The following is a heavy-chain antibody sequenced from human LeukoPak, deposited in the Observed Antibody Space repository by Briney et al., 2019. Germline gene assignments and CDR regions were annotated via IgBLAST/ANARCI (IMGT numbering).Heavy chain of an antibody. D-gene: IGHD3-22*01. J-gene: IGHJ4*02. V-gene: IGHV3-21*01. Sequence: GGSLRLSCAGSGFTFNTYTMNWVRQAPGKGLEWVSSITSSSSFIYYADSVKGRFTISRDNAKNSLYLQMNSLRAEDTAVYYCARHVVGVGFDYWGQGTLVTVSS. CDR2: ITSSSSFI. CDR1: GFTFNTYT. CDR3: ARHVVGVGFDY.